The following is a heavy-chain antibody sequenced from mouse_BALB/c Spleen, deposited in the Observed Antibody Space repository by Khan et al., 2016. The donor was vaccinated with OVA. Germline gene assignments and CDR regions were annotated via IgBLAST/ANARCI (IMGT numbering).Heavy chain of an antibody. CDR2: IYYSGII. Sequence: EVQLQESGPGLVKPSQTVSLTCTVTGISITTRNYRWSWIRQFPGNKLEWIGYIYYSGIITSNPFLTRRATITRDTSKNQFFLEMNSLTAEDTATYYCARDEYYGYWYFDVWGAGTTVTVSS. V-gene: IGHV3-5*02. D-gene: IGHD1-1*01. CDR3: ARDEYYGYWYFDV. CDR1: GISITTRNYR. J-gene: IGHJ1*01.